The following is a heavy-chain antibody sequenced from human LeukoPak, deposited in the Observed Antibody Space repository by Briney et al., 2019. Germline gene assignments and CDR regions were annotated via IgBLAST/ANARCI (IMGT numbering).Heavy chain of an antibody. CDR2: IYHSGST. CDR3: ARSSGYSSSRGLNWFDP. V-gene: IGHV4-39*01. J-gene: IGHJ5*02. D-gene: IGHD6-13*01. CDR1: GGSISSSNYY. Sequence: SETLSLTCTVSGGSISSSNYYWGWIRQPPGKGLEWIGSIYHSGSTYQNPSLKSRVTISVDTSKDQFSLKLSSVTAADTAVYYCARSSGYSSSRGLNWFDPWGPGTLVAVSS.